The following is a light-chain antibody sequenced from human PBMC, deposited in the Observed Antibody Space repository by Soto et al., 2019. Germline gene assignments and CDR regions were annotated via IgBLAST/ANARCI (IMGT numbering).Light chain of an antibody. CDR1: SSDVGGYNY. CDR3: SSYTSSNTLGV. Sequence: QSVLTQPASVSGSPGQSITISCTGTSSDVGGYNYVSWYQQHPGKAPKLMIYEVSNRPSGVSNRFSGSKSGNTASLTISGLQAEDEADYYCSSYTSSNTLGVFGTGTKGTVL. CDR2: EVS. J-gene: IGLJ1*01. V-gene: IGLV2-14*01.